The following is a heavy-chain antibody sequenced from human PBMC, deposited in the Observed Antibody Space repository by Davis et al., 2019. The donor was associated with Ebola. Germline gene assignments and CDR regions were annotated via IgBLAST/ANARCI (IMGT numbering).Heavy chain of an antibody. CDR3: AKSFHDSRAKKGGALDI. CDR2: LTGSSGST. D-gene: IGHD3-22*01. Sequence: GESLKISCAASGFTFSSYAMRWVRQAPGKGLEWVSSLTGSSGSTHYADSVKGRFSISRDNSKNTLYLQMNSLRAEDTAVYYCAKSFHDSRAKKGGALDIWGQGTMVTVSS. CDR1: GFTFSSYA. V-gene: IGHV3-23*01. J-gene: IGHJ3*02.